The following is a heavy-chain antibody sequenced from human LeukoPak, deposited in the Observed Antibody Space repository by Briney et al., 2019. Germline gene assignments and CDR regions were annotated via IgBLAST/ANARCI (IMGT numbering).Heavy chain of an antibody. CDR2: IKSKSDGGTT. Sequence: GESLRLSCAASGFTLSNAWMSWVRQAPGKGLEWVGRIKSKSDGGTTDYAAPVKGRFIISTDDSKNTLYLQMNSLKTEDTAVYYCTTPRYDFWSGHDYWGQGTLVTVSS. CDR3: TTPRYDFWSGHDY. J-gene: IGHJ4*02. CDR1: GFTLSNAW. D-gene: IGHD3-3*01. V-gene: IGHV3-15*01.